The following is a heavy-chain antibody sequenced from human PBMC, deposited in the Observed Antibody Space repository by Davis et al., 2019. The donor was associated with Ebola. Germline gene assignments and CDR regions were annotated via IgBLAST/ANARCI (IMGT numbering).Heavy chain of an antibody. J-gene: IGHJ4*02. V-gene: IGHV3-15*01. CDR3: ASRYCSGGSCYSFGY. Sequence: GESLKISCAASGFTFSSYWMSWVRQAPGKGLEWVGRIKSKTDGGTTDYAAPVKGRFTISRDDSKNTLYLQMNSLRAEDTAVYYCASRYCSGGSCYSFGYWGQGTLVTVSS. D-gene: IGHD2-15*01. CDR1: GFTFSSYW. CDR2: IKSKTDGGTT.